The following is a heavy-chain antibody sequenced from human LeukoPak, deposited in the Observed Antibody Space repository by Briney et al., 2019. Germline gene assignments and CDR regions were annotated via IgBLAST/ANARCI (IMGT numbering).Heavy chain of an antibody. CDR2: MNPKSGRT. V-gene: IGHV1-8*01. CDR1: GYTFTDYD. J-gene: IGHJ6*03. D-gene: IGHD3-3*01. CDR3: ARVTLTIFGHYYMDV. Sequence: ASVKVSCKASGYTFTDYDINWVRQASGQGLEWMGWMNPKSGRTGYAQKFQGRVTMTRDTSINTAYMELSSLRSDDTAVYYCARVTLTIFGHYYMDVWGKGTTVTVSS.